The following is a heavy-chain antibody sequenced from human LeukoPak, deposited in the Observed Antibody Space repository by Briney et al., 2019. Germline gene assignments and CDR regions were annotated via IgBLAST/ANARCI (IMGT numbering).Heavy chain of an antibody. V-gene: IGHV3-9*01. CDR3: ARDLNYGRKLDY. J-gene: IGHJ4*02. D-gene: IGHD4-17*01. CDR2: ISWNSGSI. CDR1: GFTFDDYA. Sequence: QSGRSLRLSCAASGFTFDDYAMHWVRQAPGKGLEWVSGISWNSGSIGYADSVKGRFTISRDNAKNSLYLQMNSLRAEDTAVYYCARDLNYGRKLDYWGQGTLVTVSS.